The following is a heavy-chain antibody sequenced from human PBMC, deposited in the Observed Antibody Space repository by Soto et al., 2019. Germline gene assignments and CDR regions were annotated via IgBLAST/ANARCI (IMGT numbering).Heavy chain of an antibody. CDR2: FDPEDGET. Sequence: ASVKVSCKVSGYTRTELSMHWVRQAPGKGLEWMGGFDPEDGETIYAQKFKGRVTMTEDTSKDTAYMELSSLRSEDTAVYYCACGALERYVLDVWGQGTTVTVSS. CDR1: GYTRTELS. CDR3: ACGALERYVLDV. V-gene: IGHV1-24*01. D-gene: IGHD3-3*01. J-gene: IGHJ6*02.